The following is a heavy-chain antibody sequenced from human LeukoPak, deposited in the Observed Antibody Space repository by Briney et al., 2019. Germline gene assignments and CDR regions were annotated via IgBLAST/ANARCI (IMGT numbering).Heavy chain of an antibody. V-gene: IGHV3-48*02. CDR3: ARDQFYAFDI. CDR1: GFTFSSFA. J-gene: IGHJ3*02. Sequence: GGSLRLSCAASGFTFSSFAMSWVRQAPGKGLEWVSYISRSSSTIYYADSVKGRFTISRDNAKNSLYLQMNSLRDEDTAVYYCARDQFYAFDIWGQGTMVTVSS. CDR2: ISRSSSTI.